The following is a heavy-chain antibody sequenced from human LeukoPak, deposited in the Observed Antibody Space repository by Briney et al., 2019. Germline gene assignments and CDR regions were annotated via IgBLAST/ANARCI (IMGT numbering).Heavy chain of an antibody. CDR1: GFTFSSYS. Sequence: RGSLRLSCAASGFTFSSYSMNWVRQAPGKGLEWVSSISSRSTYIYYADSVRGRFTISRDNAKNSLYLRMNSLRAEDTSVYYCARDPAGTGFDPWGQGTLVTVSS. J-gene: IGHJ5*02. CDR3: ARDPAGTGFDP. V-gene: IGHV3-21*01. CDR2: ISSRSTYI. D-gene: IGHD6-13*01.